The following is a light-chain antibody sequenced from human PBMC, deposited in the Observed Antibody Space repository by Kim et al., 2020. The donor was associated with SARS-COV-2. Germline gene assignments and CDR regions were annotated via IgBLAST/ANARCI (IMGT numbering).Light chain of an antibody. Sequence: QAVVTQEPSLTVSPGGTVTVTCGSSTGDVTRGDQTYWFQQKPGQAPKTLIYDTNKKYPWTPARFSASLLGGRAALTLSGARPEDEATYYCLLSYITHWVFGGGTKLTVL. CDR1: TGDVTRGDQ. V-gene: IGLV7-46*01. J-gene: IGLJ3*02. CDR2: DTN. CDR3: LLSYITHWV.